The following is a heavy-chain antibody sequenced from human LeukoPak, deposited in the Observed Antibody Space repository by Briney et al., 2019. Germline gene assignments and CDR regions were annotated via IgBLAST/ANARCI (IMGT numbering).Heavy chain of an antibody. D-gene: IGHD3-9*01. CDR3: ARGAPFDYYYYYYMDV. V-gene: IGHV1-2*02. J-gene: IGHJ6*03. CDR1: GYTFTGYY. CDR2: INPNSGGT. Sequence: ASVKVSCKASGYTFTGYYMHWVRQAPGQGLEWMGWINPNSGGTNYAQKFQGRVTMTRDTSISTAYMELSRLRSDDTAVYYCARGAPFDYYYYYYMDVWGKGTTVTVSS.